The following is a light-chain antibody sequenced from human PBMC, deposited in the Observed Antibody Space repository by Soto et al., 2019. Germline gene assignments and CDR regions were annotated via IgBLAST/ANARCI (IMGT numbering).Light chain of an antibody. J-gene: IGKJ1*01. V-gene: IGKV3-20*01. CDR1: QSVSNNY. CDR3: QQYGSSGT. Sequence: EIVLTQSPGTLSLSPGERATLSCRASQSVSNNYLAWYQQKPGQANRLLIYGASNRAAGTPDRFSGSGSGTDFTLTISRLEPEDFAVYYCQQYGSSGTFGQGTKVEIK. CDR2: GAS.